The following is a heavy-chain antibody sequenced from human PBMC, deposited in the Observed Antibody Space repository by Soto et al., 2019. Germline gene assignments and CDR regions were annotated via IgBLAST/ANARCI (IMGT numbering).Heavy chain of an antibody. V-gene: IGHV4-30-4*01. Sequence: PSQTLSLTCSVSDGSISRADRYWSWISQPPGKGLDGIGDIYYSGSTFYNPALKSRVTISAAMSKNQFSLTLRSVTAADTAVYFCVREPAVPSMATTTGNDAFDIWGHGTMVTVSS. CDR2: IYYSGST. CDR1: DGSISRADRY. J-gene: IGHJ3*02. CDR3: VREPAVPSMATTTGNDAFDI. D-gene: IGHD4-4*01.